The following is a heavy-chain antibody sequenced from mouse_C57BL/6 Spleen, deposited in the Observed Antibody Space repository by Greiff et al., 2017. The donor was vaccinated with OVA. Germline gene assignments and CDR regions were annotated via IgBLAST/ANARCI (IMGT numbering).Heavy chain of an antibody. CDR2: IDPNSGGT. D-gene: IGHD2-5*01. CDR1: GYTFTSYW. J-gene: IGHJ3*01. V-gene: IGHV1-72*01. Sequence: QVQLQQPGAELVKPGASVKLSCKASGYTFTSYWMHWVKQRPGRGLEWIGRIDPNSGGTKYNEKFKSKATLTVDKHSSTAYMQLSSLTSEDSAVYECARDSNTWEWFAYWGQGTLVTVSA. CDR3: ARDSNTWEWFAY.